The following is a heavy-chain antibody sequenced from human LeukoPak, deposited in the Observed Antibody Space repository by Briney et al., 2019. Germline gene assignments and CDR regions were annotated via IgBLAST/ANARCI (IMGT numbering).Heavy chain of an antibody. CDR2: IYYSGSA. Sequence: SETLSLTCTVSGGSISSHYWSWIRQPPGKGLEWIGCIYYSGSANYNPSLKSRVTISVDTSKNQFFLKLSSVTAADTAVYYCASLAWSGYYTASSYYYYYVDVWGKGTTVTVSS. V-gene: IGHV4-59*11. CDR3: ASLAWSGYYTASSYYYYYVDV. J-gene: IGHJ6*03. CDR1: GGSISSHY. D-gene: IGHD3-3*01.